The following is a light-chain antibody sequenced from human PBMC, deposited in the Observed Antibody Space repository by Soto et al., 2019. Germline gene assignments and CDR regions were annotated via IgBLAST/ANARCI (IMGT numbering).Light chain of an antibody. Sequence: QSVLTQPPSASGSPGQRVTISCSGSSSNVGSNAVNWYQQLPGTAPKLLIYADHRRPSGVPDRISGSKSGTSASLAISGLQSGDEADYYCVSYTSDDVRYVFGTGTKLTVL. J-gene: IGLJ1*01. CDR3: VSYTSDDVRYV. V-gene: IGLV1-44*01. CDR2: ADH. CDR1: SSNVGSNA.